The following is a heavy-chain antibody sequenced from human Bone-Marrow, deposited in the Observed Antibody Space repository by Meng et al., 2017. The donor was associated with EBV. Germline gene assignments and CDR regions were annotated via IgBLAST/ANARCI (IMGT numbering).Heavy chain of an antibody. Sequence: QVQLDESCPGRVKPSGTLALNAAVSGGSISSSNWWSCVRQPPGWGLEWIGEVYHSGSTNYNPSLKSRVTISVDKSKTLFSLKLSSVTAADTAVYYCARGQSIAVAVSTIYFDYWGQGTLVTVSS. V-gene: IGHV4-4*02. J-gene: IGHJ4*02. CDR3: ARGQSIAVAVSTIYFDY. D-gene: IGHD6-19*01. CDR1: GGSISSSNW. CDR2: VYHSGST.